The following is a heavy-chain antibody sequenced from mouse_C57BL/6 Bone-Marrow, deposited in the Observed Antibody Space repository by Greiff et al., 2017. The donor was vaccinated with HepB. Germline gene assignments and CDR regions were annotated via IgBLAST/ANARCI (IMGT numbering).Heavy chain of an antibody. Sequence: EVKLQQSGAELVRPGASVKLSCTASGFNIKDYYMHWVKQRPEQGLEWIGRIDPEDGDTEYAPKFQGKATMTADTSSNTAYLQLSSLTSEDTAVYYCTTDDGYYRYYFDYWGQGTTLTVSS. D-gene: IGHD2-3*01. J-gene: IGHJ2*01. CDR1: GFNIKDYY. V-gene: IGHV14-1*01. CDR2: IDPEDGDT. CDR3: TTDDGYYRYYFDY.